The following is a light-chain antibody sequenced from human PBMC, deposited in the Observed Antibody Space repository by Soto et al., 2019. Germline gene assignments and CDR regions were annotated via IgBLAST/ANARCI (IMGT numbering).Light chain of an antibody. CDR3: AAWDGSLNHIL. CDR1: SSNMGSNT. Sequence: QSALTQPPSASGTPGQGVAISCSGSSSNMGSNTVNWYQHLPGTAPKLLIYNDNQRPSGVPDRFFGSKSGTSASLAITGLQSEEGADYYCAAWDGSLNHILFGGGTKVTVL. J-gene: IGLJ2*01. V-gene: IGLV1-44*01. CDR2: NDN.